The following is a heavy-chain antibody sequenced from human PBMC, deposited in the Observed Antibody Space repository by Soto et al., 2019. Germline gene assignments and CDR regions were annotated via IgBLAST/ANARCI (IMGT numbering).Heavy chain of an antibody. CDR1: GGSLGGSY. V-gene: IGHV4-59*01. CDR2: IDNTGTT. CDR3: ARVGFLEWSRVEGWFDP. Sequence: PSETLSLTCSVSGGSLGGSYWNWIRRPPGKGLEWIGYIDNTGTTNYNPSLKTRLTMSLDTSKNQFSLKLNSVTAADTAVYYCARVGFLEWSRVEGWFDPWGQGTLVTVSS. D-gene: IGHD3-3*01. J-gene: IGHJ5*02.